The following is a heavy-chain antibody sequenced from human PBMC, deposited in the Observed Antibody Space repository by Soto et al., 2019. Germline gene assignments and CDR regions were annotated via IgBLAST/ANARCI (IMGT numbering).Heavy chain of an antibody. CDR2: ISYDGSNK. CDR3: ARDLYSSYYYYYGMDV. V-gene: IGHV3-30-3*01. Sequence: PGGSLRLSCAASGFTFSSYAMHWVRQAPGKGLEWVAVISYDGSNKYYADSVKGRFTISRDNSKNTLYLQMNSLRAEDTAVYYCARDLYSSYYYYYGMDVWGQGSTVTVSS. D-gene: IGHD6-13*01. J-gene: IGHJ6*02. CDR1: GFTFSSYA.